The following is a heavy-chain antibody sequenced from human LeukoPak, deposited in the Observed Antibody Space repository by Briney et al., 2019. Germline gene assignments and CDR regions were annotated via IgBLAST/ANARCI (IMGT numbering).Heavy chain of an antibody. CDR3: ARDSRAVAGTGD. Sequence: GGSLRLSCAASGFTFSSYSMNWVRPPPGKGLEWVSSISSSSSYIYYADSVKGRFTIYRDNAKNSLYLQMNSLRAEDKAVYYCARDSRAVAGTGDWGQGTLVTVSS. D-gene: IGHD6-19*01. CDR2: ISSSSSYI. V-gene: IGHV3-21*01. J-gene: IGHJ4*02. CDR1: GFTFSSYS.